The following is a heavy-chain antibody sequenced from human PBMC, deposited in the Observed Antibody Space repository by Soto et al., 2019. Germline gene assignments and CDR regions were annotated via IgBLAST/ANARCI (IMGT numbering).Heavy chain of an antibody. CDR2: IYYSGST. D-gene: IGHD6-19*01. Sequence: SETLSLTCTVSRGSISSFYWSWIRQPPGKGLEWIGYIYYSGSTNYNPSLKSRVTISVDTSKNQFSLKLSSVTAADTAVYYCARGYSSGWYYFDYWGQGTLVTVSS. CDR1: RGSISSFY. J-gene: IGHJ4*02. CDR3: ARGYSSGWYYFDY. V-gene: IGHV4-59*01.